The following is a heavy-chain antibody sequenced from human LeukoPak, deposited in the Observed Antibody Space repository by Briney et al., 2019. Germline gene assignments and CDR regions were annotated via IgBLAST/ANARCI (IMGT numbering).Heavy chain of an antibody. J-gene: IGHJ5*02. CDR3: ARDAGLLGWFDP. CDR1: GGSISSYY. Sequence: SETLYLTCTVSGGSISSYYWSWIRQPPGKGLEWIGYIYYSGSTNYNPSLKSRVTISVDTSKNQFSLKLSSVTAADTAVYYCARDAGLLGWFDPWGQGTLVTVSS. CDR2: IYYSGST. V-gene: IGHV4-59*01. D-gene: IGHD5-18*01.